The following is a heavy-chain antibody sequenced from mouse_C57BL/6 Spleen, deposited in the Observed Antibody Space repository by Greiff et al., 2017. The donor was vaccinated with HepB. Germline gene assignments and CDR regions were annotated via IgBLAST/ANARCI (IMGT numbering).Heavy chain of an antibody. CDR3: ARSGSLYYYAMDY. D-gene: IGHD6-5*01. CDR1: GFTFTDYY. V-gene: IGHV7-3*01. CDR2: IRNKANGYTT. Sequence: EVHLVESGGGLVQPGGSLSLSCAASGFTFTDYYMSWVRQPPGKALEWLGFIRNKANGYTTEYSASVKGRFTISRDNSQSILYLQMNALRAEDSATYYCARSGSLYYYAMDYWGQGTSVTVSS. J-gene: IGHJ4*01.